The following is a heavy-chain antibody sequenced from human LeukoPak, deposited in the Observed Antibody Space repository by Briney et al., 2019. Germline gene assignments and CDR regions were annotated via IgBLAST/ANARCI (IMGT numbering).Heavy chain of an antibody. CDR2: INPSGGST. Sequence: ASVKVSCKASGYTFTSYYMHWVRQAPGQGLEWMGFINPSGGSTSYAQKFQGRVTMTRDMSTSTVYMELSSLRSEDTAVYYCARRMGSGYDFGYWGQGALVTVSS. D-gene: IGHD5-12*01. V-gene: IGHV1-46*01. J-gene: IGHJ4*02. CDR1: GYTFTSYY. CDR3: ARRMGSGYDFGY.